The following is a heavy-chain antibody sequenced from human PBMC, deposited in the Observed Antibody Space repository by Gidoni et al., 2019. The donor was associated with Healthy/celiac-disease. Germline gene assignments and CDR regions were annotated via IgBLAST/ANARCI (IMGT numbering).Heavy chain of an antibody. Sequence: QVQLVQSGAEVKKPGAPVKVSCKASGYTFTSYAMHWVRQAPGQRLEWMGWINAGNGNTKYSQKFQGRVTITRDTSASTAYMELSSLRSEDTAVYYCAREGAYMVRGVRRGWFDPWGQGTLVTVSS. CDR2: INAGNGNT. CDR1: GYTFTSYA. V-gene: IGHV1-3*01. J-gene: IGHJ5*02. CDR3: AREGAYMVRGVRRGWFDP. D-gene: IGHD3-10*01.